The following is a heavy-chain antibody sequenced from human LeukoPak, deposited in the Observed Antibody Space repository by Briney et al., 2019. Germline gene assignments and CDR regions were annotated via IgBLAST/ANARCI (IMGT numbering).Heavy chain of an antibody. Sequence: SETLSLTCTVSGGSISSRTCYWAWIRQPPGKGLEWIGSINYSGKITYNPSLKSRVTVSLDTSKNQFSLTLSSVTAADTAVYYCARDFGDWRTDYWGQGTLVTVSS. CDR1: GGSISSRTCY. D-gene: IGHD2-21*02. CDR3: ARDFGDWRTDY. J-gene: IGHJ4*02. V-gene: IGHV4-39*07. CDR2: INYSGKI.